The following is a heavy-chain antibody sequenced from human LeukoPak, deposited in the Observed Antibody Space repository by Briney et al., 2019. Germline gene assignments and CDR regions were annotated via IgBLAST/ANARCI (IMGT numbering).Heavy chain of an antibody. CDR2: IYTSGST. CDR3: ARDVPPRDIVATGNWFDP. Sequence: GSLRLSCAASGFTFSSYSMNWVRQAPGKGLEWIGRIYTSGSTNYNPSLKSRVSMSVDTSKNQCTLKLSSVTAADTAVYYCARDVPPRDIVATGNWFDPWGQGTLVTVSS. CDR1: GFTFSSYS. J-gene: IGHJ5*02. V-gene: IGHV4-4*07. D-gene: IGHD5-12*01.